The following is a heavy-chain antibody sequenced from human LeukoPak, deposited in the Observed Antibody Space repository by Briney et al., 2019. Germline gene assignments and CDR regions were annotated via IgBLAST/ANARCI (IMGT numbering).Heavy chain of an antibody. CDR2: ISYDGSNK. D-gene: IGHD5-18*01. J-gene: IGHJ3*02. CDR3: ARDRYSYGLGGAFDI. V-gene: IGHV3-30-3*01. CDR1: GFTFSSYA. Sequence: PGGSLRLSCAASGFTFSSYAMHWVRQAPGKGLEWVAVISYDGSNKYYADSVKGRFTIPRDNSKNTLYLQMNSLRAEDTAVYYCARDRYSYGLGGAFDIWGQGTMVTVSS.